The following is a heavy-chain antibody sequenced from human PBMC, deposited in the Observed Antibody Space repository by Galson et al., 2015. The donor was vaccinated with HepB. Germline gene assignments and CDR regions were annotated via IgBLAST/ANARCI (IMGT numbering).Heavy chain of an antibody. CDR2: ISGGAGDT. V-gene: IGHV3-23*01. J-gene: IGHJ4*02. Sequence: SLRLSCAASGFNIGNHAMNWVRQAPGKGLEWVSIISGGAGDTYSKYAASVKGRFAISRDNSKNILYLEMNSLRDEDTAVYYCGKCTSRSGCFGLHLEYWGQGTLVTVSS. CDR3: GKCTSRSGCFGLHLEY. CDR1: GFNIGNHA. D-gene: IGHD6-25*01.